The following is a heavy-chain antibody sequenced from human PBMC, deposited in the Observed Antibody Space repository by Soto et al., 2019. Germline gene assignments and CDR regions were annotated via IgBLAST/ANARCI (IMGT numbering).Heavy chain of an antibody. CDR3: ARATGADKEDY. CDR2: VNPDGSAT. Sequence: GGSLRLSCAGSGFTFSSYWMHWVRQAPGKGLVWVSRVNPDGSATKYADSVKGRFTISRDNAKNSLYLQMNSLRAEDTAVYYCARATGADKEDYWGQGTLVTVSS. D-gene: IGHD3-10*01. CDR1: GFTFSSYW. V-gene: IGHV3-74*01. J-gene: IGHJ4*02.